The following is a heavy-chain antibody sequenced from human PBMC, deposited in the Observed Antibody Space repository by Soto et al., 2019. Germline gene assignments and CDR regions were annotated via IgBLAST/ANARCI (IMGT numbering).Heavy chain of an antibody. J-gene: IGHJ6*02. V-gene: IGHV1-69*06. CDR1: EGTFSSYS. Sequence: QEELVQSGAEVKKPGSSVNVSCKASEGTFSSYSITWVRQAPGQRLEWMGGIIPLLATANYAQKFQGRVTITGDKSTSTIYMGLSSLRSDDTAVYYCARDPVDLFGYMDVWGQGTTVTVSS. D-gene: IGHD6-25*01. CDR3: ARDPVDLFGYMDV. CDR2: IIPLLATA.